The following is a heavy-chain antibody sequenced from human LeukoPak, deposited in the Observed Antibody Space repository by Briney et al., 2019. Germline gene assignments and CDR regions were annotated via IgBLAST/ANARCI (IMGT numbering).Heavy chain of an antibody. V-gene: IGHV1-69*01. J-gene: IGHJ4*02. Sequence: SVKVSFKASGGTFISYAISWVRQAPGQGLEWMGGIIPIFGTANYAQKFQGRVTITADESTSTAYMELSSLRSEDTAVYYCASLPARYCSSTSCYDFDYWGQGTLVTVSS. CDR1: GGTFISYA. CDR2: IIPIFGTA. D-gene: IGHD2-2*01. CDR3: ASLPARYCSSTSCYDFDY.